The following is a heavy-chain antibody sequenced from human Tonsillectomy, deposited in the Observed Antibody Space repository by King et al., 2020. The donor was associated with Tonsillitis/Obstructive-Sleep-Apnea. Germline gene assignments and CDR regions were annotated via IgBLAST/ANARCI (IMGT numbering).Heavy chain of an antibody. D-gene: IGHD3-22*01. J-gene: IGHJ3*02. V-gene: IGHV1-46*01. CDR3: ARGGAKYYDSRGAAVDI. CDR1: GYTFTSYY. Sequence: QLVQSGAEVKKPRASVKVSCKASGYTFTSYYMHWVRQAPGQGLEWMGIINPSCGSTSYAQKFQGRVTMTRETSTSTVYMELSSLRSEDTAVYYCARGGAKYYDSRGAAVDIWGQGTMVTVSS. CDR2: INPSCGST.